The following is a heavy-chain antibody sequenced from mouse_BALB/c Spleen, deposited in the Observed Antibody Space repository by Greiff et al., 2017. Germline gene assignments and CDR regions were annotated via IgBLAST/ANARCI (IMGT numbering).Heavy chain of an antibody. CDR2: INPYNDGT. CDR1: GYTFTSYV. CDR3: ARSGLPYAMDY. Sequence: LQQSGPELVKPGASVKMSCKASGYTFTSYVMHWVKQKPGQGLEWIGYINPYNDGTKYNEKFKGKATLTSDKSSSTAYMELSSLTSEDSAVYYCARSGLPYAMDYWGQGTSVTVSS. J-gene: IGHJ4*01. V-gene: IGHV1-14*01. D-gene: IGHD2-2*01.